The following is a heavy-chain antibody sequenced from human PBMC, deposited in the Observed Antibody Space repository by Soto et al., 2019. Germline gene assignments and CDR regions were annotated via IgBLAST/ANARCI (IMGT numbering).Heavy chain of an antibody. V-gene: IGHV1-69*12. J-gene: IGHJ4*02. D-gene: IGHD3-10*01. Sequence: QVQLVQSGAEVKKPGSSVKVSCKASGGTFSSYAISWVRQAPGQGLEWMGGIIPIFGTANYAKKFQGRVTITAAEXXSXAXXELNSLRSEDTAVYYCARDLVEYYGSGSYYNSFDYWGQGTLVTVSS. CDR2: IIPIFGTA. CDR1: GGTFSSYA. CDR3: ARDLVEYYGSGSYYNSFDY.